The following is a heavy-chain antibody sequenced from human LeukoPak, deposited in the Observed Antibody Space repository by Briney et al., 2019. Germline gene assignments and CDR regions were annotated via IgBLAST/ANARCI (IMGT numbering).Heavy chain of an antibody. D-gene: IGHD3-16*02. Sequence: SETLSLTCAVYGGSFSGYYWSWIRQPPGRGLEWIGEINHSGSTNYNPSLKSRVTISVDTSKNQFSLKLSSVTAADTAVYYCARRRYDYVWGSYRFPCDYWGQGTLVTVSS. V-gene: IGHV4-34*01. CDR1: GGSFSGYY. J-gene: IGHJ4*02. CDR2: INHSGST. CDR3: ARRRYDYVWGSYRFPCDY.